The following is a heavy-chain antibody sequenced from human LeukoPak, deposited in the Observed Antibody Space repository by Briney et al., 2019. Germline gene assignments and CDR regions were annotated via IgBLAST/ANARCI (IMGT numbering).Heavy chain of an antibody. J-gene: IGHJ4*02. CDR3: AKVEMATAYFDY. CDR2: IYYSGST. CDR1: DASISGHY. D-gene: IGHD5-24*01. Sequence: SETLSLTCTASDASISGHYLTWIRQPPGKGLEWIGSIYYSGSTYYNPSLKSRVTISVDTSKNQFSLKLSSVTAADTAVYYCAKVEMATAYFDYWGQGTLVTVSS. V-gene: IGHV4-39*07.